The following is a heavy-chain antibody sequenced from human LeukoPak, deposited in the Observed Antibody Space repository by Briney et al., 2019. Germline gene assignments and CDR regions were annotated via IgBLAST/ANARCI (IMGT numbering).Heavy chain of an antibody. D-gene: IGHD2-2*01. CDR2: ISSSSSYI. J-gene: IGHJ4*02. V-gene: IGHV3-21*01. Sequence: GGSLRLSCAASGFTFSSYSMNWVRQAPGKGLEWVSSISSSSSYIYYADSVKGRFTISRDNAKNSLYLQMNSLRAEDTAVYYCARDEAEYQLHTVGGFDYWGQGTLVTVSS. CDR1: GFTFSSYS. CDR3: ARDEAEYQLHTVGGFDY.